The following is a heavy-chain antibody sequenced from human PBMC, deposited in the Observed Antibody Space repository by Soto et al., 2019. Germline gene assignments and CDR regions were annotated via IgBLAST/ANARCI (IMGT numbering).Heavy chain of an antibody. CDR2: ISGSGGST. J-gene: IGHJ4*02. Sequence: EVQLLESGGGLVQPGGSLRLSCAASGFTFSSYAMRWVRQAPAKGLEWVSAISGSGGSTYYADSVKGRFTISRDNSKNTLYLQMNSLRAEDTAVYYCARRGSGCYYDYWGKGTLVTVSS. CDR3: ARRGSGCYYDY. D-gene: IGHD6-19*01. V-gene: IGHV3-23*01. CDR1: GFTFSSYA.